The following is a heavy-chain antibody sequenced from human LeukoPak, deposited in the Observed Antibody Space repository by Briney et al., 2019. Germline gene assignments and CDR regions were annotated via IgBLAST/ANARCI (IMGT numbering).Heavy chain of an antibody. D-gene: IGHD6-13*01. CDR1: GGTFSSYA. Sequence: SVKVSRKASGGTFSSYAISWVRQAPGQGLEWMGGIIPIFGTANYAQKFQGRVTITTDESTSTAYMELSSLRSEDTAVYYCACRNYSSSWYYNWFDPWGQGTLVTVSS. V-gene: IGHV1-69*05. CDR3: ACRNYSSSWYYNWFDP. CDR2: IIPIFGTA. J-gene: IGHJ5*02.